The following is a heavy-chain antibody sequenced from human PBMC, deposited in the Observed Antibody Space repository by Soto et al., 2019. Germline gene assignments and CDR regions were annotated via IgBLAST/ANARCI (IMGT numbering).Heavy chain of an antibody. CDR2: INPNSGGT. Sequence: ASVKVSCKASGYTFTGYYMHWVRQAPGQGLEWMGWINPNSGGTNYAQKFQGWVTMTRDTSISTAYMELSRLRSDDTAVYYGARASSSWAEAFDIWGQGTMVTFS. J-gene: IGHJ3*02. CDR3: ARASSSWAEAFDI. D-gene: IGHD6-13*01. V-gene: IGHV1-2*04. CDR1: GYTFTGYY.